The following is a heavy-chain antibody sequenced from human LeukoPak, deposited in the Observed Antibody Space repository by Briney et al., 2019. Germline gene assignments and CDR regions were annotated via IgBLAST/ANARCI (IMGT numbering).Heavy chain of an antibody. J-gene: IGHJ4*02. CDR1: GFTLGDYL. CDR3: TIGRLRFFDWSLFH. CDR2: IRSKVFGGTA. Sequence: GGSLRLSCKASGFTLGDYLVTWVRQPPGKGLEWVGFIRSKVFGGTAQYAASVKGRFTISRDDSQGFAYLQLNSLQTEDTAVYYCTIGRLRFFDWSLFHWGQGSLVTVSS. V-gene: IGHV3-49*04. D-gene: IGHD3-9*01.